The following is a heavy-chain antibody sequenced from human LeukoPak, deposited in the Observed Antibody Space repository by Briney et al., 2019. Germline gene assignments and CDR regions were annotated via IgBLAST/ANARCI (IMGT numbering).Heavy chain of an antibody. J-gene: IGHJ4*02. Sequence: SETLSLTCTVSGGSISSSSYYWGWIRQPPGKGLEWIRSIHYSGSTYYNPSLKSRVTISVDTSKNQFSLKLSSVTAADTAVYYCARWTRATIWGQGTLVTVSS. V-gene: IGHV4-39*01. CDR2: IHYSGST. CDR1: GGSISSSSYY. D-gene: IGHD5-24*01. CDR3: ARWTRATI.